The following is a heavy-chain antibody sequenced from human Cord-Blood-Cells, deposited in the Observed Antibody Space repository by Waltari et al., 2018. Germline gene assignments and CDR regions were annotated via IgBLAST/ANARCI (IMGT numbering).Heavy chain of an antibody. CDR1: VGSFSGYY. J-gene: IGHJ5*02. V-gene: IGHV4-34*01. Sequence: QVQLQQWGAGLLKPSETLSLTCAVYVGSFSGYYRRLIRQPPGTGREWVGEINHRGSTKYNPSLKSRVTISVDTSKNQFSLKLSSVTAADTAVYYCARGRYYDFWSGYNNWFDPWGQGTLVTVSS. D-gene: IGHD3-3*01. CDR3: ARGRYYDFWSGYNNWFDP. CDR2: INHRGST.